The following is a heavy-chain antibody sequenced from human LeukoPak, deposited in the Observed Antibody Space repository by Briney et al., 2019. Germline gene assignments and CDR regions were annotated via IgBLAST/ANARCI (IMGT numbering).Heavy chain of an antibody. CDR2: IYYSGST. CDR3: ARDSPPPYSLDGMDV. J-gene: IGHJ6*02. Sequence: SETLSLTCTVSGGSISSYYWSWIRQPPGKGLEWIGYIYYSGSTNYNPSLKSRVTISVDTSKNQFSLKLSSVTAADTAVYYCARDSPPPYSLDGMDVWGQGTTVTVSS. V-gene: IGHV4-59*01. D-gene: IGHD2-21*01. CDR1: GGSISSYY.